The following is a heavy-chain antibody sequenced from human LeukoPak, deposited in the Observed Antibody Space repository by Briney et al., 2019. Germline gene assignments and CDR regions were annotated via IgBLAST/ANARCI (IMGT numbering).Heavy chain of an antibody. V-gene: IGHV3-74*01. CDR3: ARVGGYNSYFDY. CDR1: GFTFSIHW. D-gene: IGHD5-24*01. J-gene: IGHJ4*02. CDR2: IKSDGSST. Sequence: GGSLRLSCAAPGFTFSIHWMHWVRQAPGEGLVWVSRIKSDGSSTDYADSVKGRFTISRDNAKNTLYLQMNSLRAEDMAVCFCARVGGYNSYFDYWGQGTLVTVSS.